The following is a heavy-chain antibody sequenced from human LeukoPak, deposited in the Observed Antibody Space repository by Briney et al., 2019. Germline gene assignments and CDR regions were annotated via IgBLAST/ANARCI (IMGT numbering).Heavy chain of an antibody. CDR3: AASRWYFDV. CDR1: GGSITNFY. CDR2: IYYTGST. J-gene: IGHJ2*01. Sequence: SETLSLTCTVSGGSITNFYWSWVRQPPGKRLEWLGFIYYTGSTTYNPSLESRVTISVDTSKNQFSLRLRFVTAADTAVYYCAASRWYFDVWGRGVVVAVSS. V-gene: IGHV4-59*08.